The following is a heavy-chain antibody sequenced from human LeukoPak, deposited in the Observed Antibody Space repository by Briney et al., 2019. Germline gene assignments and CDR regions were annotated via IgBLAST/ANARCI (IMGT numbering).Heavy chain of an antibody. Sequence: ASVKVSCKAFGYGLTSYYIHWVRQAPGQGLEWMGIINPSVGGTTYARKFQGRVTMTRDTSTSTVYMELSSLRSEDTAVYYCARHGSGRYYPAEGRVDYWGQGTLVTVSS. J-gene: IGHJ4*02. CDR3: ARHGSGRYYPAEGRVDY. V-gene: IGHV1-46*03. D-gene: IGHD3-10*01. CDR2: INPSVGGT. CDR1: GYGLTSYY.